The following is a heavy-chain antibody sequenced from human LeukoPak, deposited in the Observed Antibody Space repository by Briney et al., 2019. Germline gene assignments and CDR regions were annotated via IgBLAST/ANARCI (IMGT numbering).Heavy chain of an antibody. CDR1: GVSISSGSNY. CDR3: ARSDGYGLVGI. V-gene: IGHV4-39*07. D-gene: IGHD3-10*01. J-gene: IGHJ3*02. CDR2: IYSRGNS. Sequence: PSETLSFTCSVSGVSISSGSNYWGWIRQPPGKTLEWIGSIYSRGNSYYNPSLKSRVIILIDTAKNHFSLNLSSVTAADTAVYYCARSDGYGLVGIWGQGTMVTVSS.